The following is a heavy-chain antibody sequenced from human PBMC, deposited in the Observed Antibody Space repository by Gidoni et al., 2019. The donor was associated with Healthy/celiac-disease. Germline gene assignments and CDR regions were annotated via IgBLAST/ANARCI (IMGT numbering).Heavy chain of an antibody. Sequence: QVQLVQSGAEVKKPGSSVKVSCKASGGTFSSYAISWVRQAPGQGLEWMGRIIPILGIANSAQKFQGRVTITADKSTSTAYMELSSLRSEDTAVYYCASSAAGTHWFDPWGQGTLVTVSS. D-gene: IGHD6-13*01. V-gene: IGHV1-69*04. CDR3: ASSAAGTHWFDP. J-gene: IGHJ5*02. CDR2: IIPILGIA. CDR1: GGTFSSYA.